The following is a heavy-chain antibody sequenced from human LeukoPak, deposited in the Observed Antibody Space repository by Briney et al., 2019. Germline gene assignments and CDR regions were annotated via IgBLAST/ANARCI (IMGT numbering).Heavy chain of an antibody. V-gene: IGHV4-4*09. D-gene: IGHD5-18*01. J-gene: IGHJ5*02. CDR1: GGSISSFY. CDR2: IYSNERT. Sequence: SETLSLTCSVSGGSISSFYWSWLRQSPGKGLEWFGYIYSNERTNYNPSLRGRVTMSVDTSKNQFSLKLSSVTAADTAVYYCARRVVDTTMTWANWFDPWGQGTLVTVSS. CDR3: ARRVVDTTMTWANWFDP.